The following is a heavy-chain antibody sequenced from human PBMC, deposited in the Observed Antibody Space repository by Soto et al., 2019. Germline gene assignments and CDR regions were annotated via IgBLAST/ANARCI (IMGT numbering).Heavy chain of an antibody. CDR2: IDPSDSYT. J-gene: IGHJ6*02. CDR1: GYSFTSYW. V-gene: IGHV5-10-1*01. Sequence: GESLKISCKGSGYSFTSYWISWVRQMPGKGLEWMGRIDPSDSYTNYSPSFQGHVTISADKSISTAYLQWSSLKASDTAMYYCATRGVGATTDYYYYGMDVWGQGTTVTVSS. D-gene: IGHD1-26*01. CDR3: ATRGVGATTDYYYYGMDV.